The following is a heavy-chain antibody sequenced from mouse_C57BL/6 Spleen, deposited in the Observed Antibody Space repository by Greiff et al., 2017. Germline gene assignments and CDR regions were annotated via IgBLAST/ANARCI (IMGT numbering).Heavy chain of an antibody. V-gene: IGHV1-69*01. CDR1: GYTFTSYW. CDR3: ARSAATTVVGAMDY. CDR2: IDPSDSYT. Sequence: VQLQQPGAELVMPGASVKLSCKASGYTFTSYWMHWVKQRPGQGLEWIGEIDPSDSYTNYNQKFKGKSTLTVYKSSSTAYMQLSSLTSEDSAVYYCARSAATTVVGAMDYWGQGTSVTVSS. D-gene: IGHD1-1*01. J-gene: IGHJ4*01.